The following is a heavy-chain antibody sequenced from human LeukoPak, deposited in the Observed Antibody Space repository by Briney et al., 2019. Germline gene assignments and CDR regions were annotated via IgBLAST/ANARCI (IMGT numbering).Heavy chain of an antibody. CDR3: ARGSYYSEVNWFDP. Sequence: GGSLRLSCAASGFTFSSYAMSWVRQAPGKGLEWVSAISGSGGSTYYADSVKGRFTISRDNSMNTLYLQMNSLRAEDTAVYYCARGSYYSEVNWFDPWGQGTLVTVSS. CDR1: GFTFSSYA. J-gene: IGHJ5*02. D-gene: IGHD3-10*01. CDR2: ISGSGGST. V-gene: IGHV3-23*01.